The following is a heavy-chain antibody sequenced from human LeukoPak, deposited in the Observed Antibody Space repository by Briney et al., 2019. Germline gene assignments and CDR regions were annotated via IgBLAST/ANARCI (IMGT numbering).Heavy chain of an antibody. V-gene: IGHV1-24*01. CDR3: ATESYSNSWYYAFDL. J-gene: IGHJ3*01. CDR1: GYTLTELS. CDR2: FSPEHAET. Sequence: GASVKVSCKVSGYTLTELSIHWVRQAPGKGLEWMGGFSPEHAETIYAQKFQDRVTMTEDPTTDTAYMEVGSLRSEDTAVYYCATESYSNSWYYAFDLWGQGTMVTVSS. D-gene: IGHD6-13*01.